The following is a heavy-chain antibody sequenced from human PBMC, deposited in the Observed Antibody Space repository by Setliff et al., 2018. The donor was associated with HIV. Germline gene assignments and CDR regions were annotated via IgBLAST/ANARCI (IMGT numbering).Heavy chain of an antibody. CDR1: GASINSATYY. V-gene: IGHV4-31*03. CDR2: IDYSGSA. D-gene: IGHD5-18*01. Sequence: PSETLSLTCTVSGASINSATYYWSWIRQHPGKGLEWIGHIDYSGSALYNPSLKSRITISVDTSKNQFSLRMKSVTAADTAVYYCAREGKTAMVTKYFDYWG. J-gene: IGHJ4*01. CDR3: AREGKTAMVTKYFDY.